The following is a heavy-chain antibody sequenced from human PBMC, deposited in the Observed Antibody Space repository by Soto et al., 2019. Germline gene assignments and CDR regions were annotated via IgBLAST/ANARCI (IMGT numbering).Heavy chain of an antibody. CDR1: GFTFSSYA. J-gene: IGHJ4*02. V-gene: IGHV3-23*01. Sequence: HPGGSLRLSCAASGFTFSSYAMSWVRQAPGKGLEWVSAISGSGGSTYYADSVKGRFTISRDNSKNTLYLQMNSLRAEDTAVYYCAKDLYDILTGYGSVSDYWGQGTLVTVSS. D-gene: IGHD3-9*01. CDR3: AKDLYDILTGYGSVSDY. CDR2: ISGSGGST.